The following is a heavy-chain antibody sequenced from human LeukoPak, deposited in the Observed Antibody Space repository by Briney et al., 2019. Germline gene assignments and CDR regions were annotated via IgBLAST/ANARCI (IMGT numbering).Heavy chain of an antibody. CDR3: ARDRRPYDILTGYYFWFDP. Sequence: ASVKVSCKASGGTFSSYVISWVRQAPGQGLEWMGGIIPIFGTANYAQKLQGRVTMTTDTSTSTAYMELRSLRSDDTAVYYCARDRRPYDILTGYYFWFDPWGQGTLVTVSS. J-gene: IGHJ5*02. V-gene: IGHV1-69*05. D-gene: IGHD3-9*01. CDR1: GGTFSSYV. CDR2: IIPIFGTA.